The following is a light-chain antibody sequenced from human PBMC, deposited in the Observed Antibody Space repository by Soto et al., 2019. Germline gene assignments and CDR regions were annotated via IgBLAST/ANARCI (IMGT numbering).Light chain of an antibody. V-gene: IGKV3-11*01. CDR1: QSVSRY. CDR2: DVS. J-gene: IGKJ5*01. CDR3: QQRSDWPIT. Sequence: EIVMTQSPATLSVSPGERATLSCRASQSVSRYLAWYQQKPGQAPRLLIYDVSTRAPGIPARFSGSGSGTDFTLTITSLEPEDFAIYSCQQRSDWPITFGQGTRLEIK.